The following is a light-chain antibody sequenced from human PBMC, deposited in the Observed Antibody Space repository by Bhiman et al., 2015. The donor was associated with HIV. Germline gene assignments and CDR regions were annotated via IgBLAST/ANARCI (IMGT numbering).Light chain of an antibody. V-gene: IGLV6-57*01. CDR1: SGSIASYY. CDR2: EDN. J-gene: IGLJ3*02. Sequence: NFMLTQPHSVSASPGKTVTISCTRSSGSIASYYVQWYQQRPGSSPTTVIYEDNQRPSGVPDRFSGSIDSSSNSASLTISGLKTDDEADYYCQSYDTNNPWVFGGGTKLTVL. CDR3: QSYDTNNPWV.